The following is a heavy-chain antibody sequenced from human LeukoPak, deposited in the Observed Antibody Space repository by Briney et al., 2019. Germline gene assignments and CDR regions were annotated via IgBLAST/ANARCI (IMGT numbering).Heavy chain of an antibody. D-gene: IGHD3-9*01. Sequence: HPGGSLRLSCEASGFTFSSYWMSWVRQAPGKGLEWVANIKTDGSEKYYVDSVKGQFTISRDNAKNSLYLQMNSLRAEDTAVYYCARDYTGYFPWGQGTLVIVSS. CDR2: IKTDGSEK. J-gene: IGHJ5*02. CDR1: GFTFSSYW. CDR3: ARDYTGYFP. V-gene: IGHV3-7*03.